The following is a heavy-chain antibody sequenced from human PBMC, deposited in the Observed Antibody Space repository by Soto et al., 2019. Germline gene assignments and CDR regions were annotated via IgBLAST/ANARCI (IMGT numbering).Heavy chain of an antibody. Sequence: GSVKVSYKACGYAFTSYGISLVRQAPGQGLEWMGWISAYNGNTNYSQKLQGRVTMTTDTSTSTAYMELRSLRSDDTAVYYCARDPRLRGYRYGLFDYWGQGTLVTVS. CDR1: GYAFTSYG. V-gene: IGHV1-18*04. D-gene: IGHD5-18*01. CDR3: ARDPRLRGYRYGLFDY. J-gene: IGHJ4*02. CDR2: ISAYNGNT.